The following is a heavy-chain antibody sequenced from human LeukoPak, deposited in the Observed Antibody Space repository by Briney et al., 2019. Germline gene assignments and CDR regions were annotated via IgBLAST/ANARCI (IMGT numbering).Heavy chain of an antibody. V-gene: IGHV4-59*01. J-gene: IGHJ6*02. CDR2: IYYSGST. D-gene: IGHD2-2*01. Sequence: SETLSLTSTVSGGSISSYYWSWIRQPPGKGLEWIGYIYYSGSTNYNPSLKSRVTISVDTSKNQFSLKLSSVTAADTAVYYCARFIVVPAAMSSDYYYYYGMDVWGQGTTVTVSS. CDR1: GGSISSYY. CDR3: ARFIVVPAAMSSDYYYYYGMDV.